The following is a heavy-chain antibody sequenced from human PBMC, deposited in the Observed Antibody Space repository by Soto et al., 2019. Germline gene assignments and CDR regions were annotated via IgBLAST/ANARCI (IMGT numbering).Heavy chain of an antibody. D-gene: IGHD3-10*01. CDR3: ARDGVRGVIITSYYFDY. CDR1: GFTFSSYA. CDR2: ISYDGSNK. V-gene: IGHV3-30-3*01. J-gene: IGHJ4*02. Sequence: GGSLRLSCAASGFTFSSYAMHWVREAPGKGLEWVGVISYDGSNKYYADSVKGRFTISRDNSKNTLYLQMNSLRAEDTAVYYCARDGVRGVIITSYYFDYWGQGTLVTVSS.